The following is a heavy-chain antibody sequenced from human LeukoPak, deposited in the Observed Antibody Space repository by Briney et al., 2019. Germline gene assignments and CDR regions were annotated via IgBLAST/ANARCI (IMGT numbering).Heavy chain of an antibody. J-gene: IGHJ4*02. Sequence: SETLSLTCTVSGGSISSHYWSRIRQPPGKGLEWIGYIYYSGSTNYNPSLKSRVTISVDTSKKQFSLKLSSVTAADTAVYYCARHSAVYAPLDYWGQGTLVTVSS. CDR2: IYYSGST. CDR3: ARHSAVYAPLDY. V-gene: IGHV4-59*08. D-gene: IGHD2-8*01. CDR1: GGSISSHY.